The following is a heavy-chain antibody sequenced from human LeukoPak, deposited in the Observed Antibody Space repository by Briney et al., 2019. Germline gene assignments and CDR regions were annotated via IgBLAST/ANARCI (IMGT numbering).Heavy chain of an antibody. Sequence: PGGSLRLSCAASGFTFSSYAMSWVRQAPGKGLEWVSSISGSGGSTYYADSVKGRFTISRDNSKNTLYLQMNSLRGEDTAVYYCAEDREGTIADYFDYWGQGNLVTVSS. V-gene: IGHV3-23*01. CDR2: ISGSGGST. D-gene: IGHD1-7*01. J-gene: IGHJ4*02. CDR3: AEDREGTIADYFDY. CDR1: GFTFSSYA.